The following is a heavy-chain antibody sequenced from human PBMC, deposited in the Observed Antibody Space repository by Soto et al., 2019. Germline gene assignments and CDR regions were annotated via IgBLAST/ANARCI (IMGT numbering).Heavy chain of an antibody. J-gene: IGHJ5*02. Sequence: QVQLVQSGAEVKKPGASVKVSCKASGYTFTSYGISWVRQAPGQGLEWMGWISAYNGNTNYAQRLQGRVTMTTDTSTSTAYMELRSLRSDDTAVYYCARSPGSIVVPAAIHWFDPWGQGTLVTVSS. V-gene: IGHV1-18*01. CDR2: ISAYNGNT. CDR3: ARSPGSIVVPAAIHWFDP. D-gene: IGHD2-2*02. CDR1: GYTFTSYG.